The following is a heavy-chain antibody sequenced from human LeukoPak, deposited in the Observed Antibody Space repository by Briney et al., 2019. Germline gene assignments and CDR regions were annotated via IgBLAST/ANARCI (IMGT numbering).Heavy chain of an antibody. Sequence: GGSLRLSCAASGFTFSDYWMNWVRQAPGKGLEWVANIKEDGSEKHYVDSVKGRSTISRDNARNSLDLQLNSLRAEDTAVYYCARWPDSGTCGMDVWGQGTTVTVSS. CDR2: IKEDGSEK. CDR1: GFTFSDYW. CDR3: ARWPDSGTCGMDV. J-gene: IGHJ6*02. D-gene: IGHD6-25*01. V-gene: IGHV3-7*05.